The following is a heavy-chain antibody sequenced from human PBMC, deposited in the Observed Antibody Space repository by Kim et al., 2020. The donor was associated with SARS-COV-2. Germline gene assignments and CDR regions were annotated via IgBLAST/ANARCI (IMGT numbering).Heavy chain of an antibody. CDR3: ARASYQLPMGDWFDP. V-gene: IGHV1-18*01. D-gene: IGHD2-2*01. J-gene: IGHJ5*02. Sequence: QKLQGRVTMTTDTSTSTAYMELRSLRSDDTAVYYCARASYQLPMGDWFDPWGQGTLVTVSS.